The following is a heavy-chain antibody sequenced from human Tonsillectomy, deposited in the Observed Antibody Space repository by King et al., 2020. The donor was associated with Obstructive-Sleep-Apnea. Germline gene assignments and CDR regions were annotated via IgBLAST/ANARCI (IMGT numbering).Heavy chain of an antibody. J-gene: IGHJ4*02. D-gene: IGHD5-12*01. CDR2: ISYDGSNK. Sequence: VQLVESGGGVVQPGRSLRLSCAASGFTFSSYGMHWVRLAPGKGLEWVAVISYDGSNKYYADSVTGRFTISRDNSKNTLYLQMNSLRAEDTAVYYCAKGASGYGDFDYWGQGTLVTVSS. CDR3: AKGASGYGDFDY. CDR1: GFTFSSYG. V-gene: IGHV3-30*18.